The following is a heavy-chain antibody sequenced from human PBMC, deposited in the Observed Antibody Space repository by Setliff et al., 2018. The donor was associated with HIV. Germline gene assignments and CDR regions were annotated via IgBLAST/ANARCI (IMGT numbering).Heavy chain of an antibody. Sequence: ASVKVSCKASGYTFTRYFMHCVRQAPGQGLEWLGMINPSGGSTWYAQKFQGRVTMTGDTSTNTLYMELSSLGSGDTAVYYCARGWEGGMDYWGQGTLVTVSS. J-gene: IGHJ4*02. CDR1: GYTFTRYF. V-gene: IGHV1-46*01. CDR2: INPSGGST. D-gene: IGHD1-26*01. CDR3: ARGWEGGMDY.